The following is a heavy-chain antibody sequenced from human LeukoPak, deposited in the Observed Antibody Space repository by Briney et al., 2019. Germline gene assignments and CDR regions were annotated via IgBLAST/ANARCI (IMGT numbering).Heavy chain of an antibody. CDR1: GGSSSGYY. D-gene: IGHD3-3*01. CDR3: VYDFWSGSSFPIYYMDV. J-gene: IGHJ6*03. CDR2: IYTSGST. Sequence: PSETLSLTCGVYGGSSSGYYWSWIRQPPGKGLEWIGYIYTSGSTNYNPSLKSRVTISVDTSKNQFSLKLSSVTAADTAVYYCVYDFWSGSSFPIYYMDVWGKGTTVTVSS. V-gene: IGHV4-34*01.